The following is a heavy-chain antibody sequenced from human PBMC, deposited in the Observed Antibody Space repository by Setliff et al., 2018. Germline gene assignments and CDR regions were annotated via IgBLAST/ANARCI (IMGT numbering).Heavy chain of an antibody. CDR1: GYTFTDHY. CDR2: IDPQDGET. D-gene: IGHD1-26*01. J-gene: IGHJ6*03. V-gene: IGHV1-69-2*01. CDR3: VTDGLVTGSIYLGKYMDV. Sequence: ASVKVSCKASGYTFTDHYIHWVQQAPGKNLEWMGRIDPQDGETLYADKFLGRVTITADMSTDTAFMTLSSLTSDDTAVYFCVTDGLVTGSIYLGKYMDVWGKGTTVTVSS.